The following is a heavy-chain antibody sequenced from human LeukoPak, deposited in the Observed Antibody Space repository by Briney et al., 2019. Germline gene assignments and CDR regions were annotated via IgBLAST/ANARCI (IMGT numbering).Heavy chain of an antibody. V-gene: IGHV3-7*01. CDR2: IKHDGSEK. D-gene: IGHD3-10*01. CDR1: GFTFSSYW. J-gene: IGHJ4*02. Sequence: EGSLRLSCAASGFTFSSYWMSWVRQAPGKGLEWVAKIKHDGSEKYYVDSVKGRFTISRDNTKNSLYLQMNTLRAEDTAVYYCTRDDPYFFDYWGQGTPVTVSS. CDR3: TRDDPYFFDY.